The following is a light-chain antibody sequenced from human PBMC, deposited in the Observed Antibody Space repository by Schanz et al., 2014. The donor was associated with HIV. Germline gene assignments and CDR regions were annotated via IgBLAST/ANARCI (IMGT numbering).Light chain of an antibody. CDR2: GAS. V-gene: IGKV3-15*01. CDR3: QQYNNWPPRT. Sequence: EIVMTQSPATLSVSPGERATLSCRTSQSVSSNLAWYQQKPGQAPSLLIYGASTRATGVPARFSGRGSGTEFTLTISSLQSEDFAVYYCQQYNNWPPRTFGQGTKVEIK. J-gene: IGKJ1*01. CDR1: QSVSSN.